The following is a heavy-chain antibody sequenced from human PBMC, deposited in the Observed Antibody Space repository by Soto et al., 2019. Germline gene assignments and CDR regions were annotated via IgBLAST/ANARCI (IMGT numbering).Heavy chain of an antibody. D-gene: IGHD2-15*01. CDR2: ISGSGGST. V-gene: IGHV3-23*01. CDR1: GFTFSSYA. CDR3: GKDSGDIVVVVAAPSDAFDI. Sequence: EVQLLESGGGLVQPGGSLRLSCAASGFTFSSYAMSWVRQAPGKGLEWVSAISGSGGSTYYADSVKGRFTISRDNSKNMLYLQRNSLRAEDTAVYYCGKDSGDIVVVVAAPSDAFDIWGQGTMVTVSS. J-gene: IGHJ3*02.